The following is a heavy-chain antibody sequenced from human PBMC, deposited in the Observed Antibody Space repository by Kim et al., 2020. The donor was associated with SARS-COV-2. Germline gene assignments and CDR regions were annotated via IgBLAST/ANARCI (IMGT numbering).Heavy chain of an antibody. J-gene: IGHJ4*02. Sequence: SETLSLTCTVSGGSTSSSSYNWGWVRQPPGKGLEWIGNIYYTGSTYYNPSLRSRVTISVDTSKNQFSLKLTSVTAADTALYFCARQYGSSLDYWGQGTLV. CDR1: GGSTSSSSYN. D-gene: IGHD6-6*01. CDR2: IYYTGST. CDR3: ARQYGSSLDY. V-gene: IGHV4-39*01.